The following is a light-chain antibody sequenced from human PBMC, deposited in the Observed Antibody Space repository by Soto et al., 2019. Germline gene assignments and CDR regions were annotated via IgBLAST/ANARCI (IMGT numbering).Light chain of an antibody. J-gene: IGKJ2*01. V-gene: IGKV1-39*01. CDR2: TAS. CDR3: QQSYRTPLT. Sequence: DIQMTQSPSSLSASVGDRVTITCRASQSIRNNLNWYQQKPGKAPKLLIHTASTLQSGVPSRFSGSGSGTDFTLTISNLQPEDFATYHCQQSYRTPLTFGQGAKLEIK. CDR1: QSIRNN.